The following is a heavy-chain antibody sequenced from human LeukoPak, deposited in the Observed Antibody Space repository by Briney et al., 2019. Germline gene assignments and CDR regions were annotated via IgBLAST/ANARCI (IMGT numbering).Heavy chain of an antibody. CDR3: ARMSYDSSGYYEYYFDY. J-gene: IGHJ4*02. Sequence: SETLSLTCAVYGGSFSGYYWSWIRQPPGKGLEWIGEINHSGSTNYNPSLKSRVTISVDTSKNQFSLKLSSVTAVDTAVYYCARMSYDSSGYYEYYFDYWGQGTLVTVSS. CDR2: INHSGST. D-gene: IGHD3-22*01. V-gene: IGHV4-34*01. CDR1: GGSFSGYY.